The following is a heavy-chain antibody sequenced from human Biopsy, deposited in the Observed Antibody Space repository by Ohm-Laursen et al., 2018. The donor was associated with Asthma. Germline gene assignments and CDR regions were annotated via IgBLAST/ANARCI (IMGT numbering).Heavy chain of an antibody. CDR2: IHHSGTS. V-gene: IGHV4-31*02. D-gene: IGHD2/OR15-2a*01. J-gene: IGHJ4*02. Sequence: TLSLTWTVSGDSITSAGCCWNWLRQHPGKGLEWIGYIHHSGTSYFNPSLKRRVSISRDTSKNQFSLRLSSVTAADTAMYYCARIPRRSRSYFLDFWGQGTLVTVSS. CDR3: ARIPRRSRSYFLDF. CDR1: GDSITSAGCC.